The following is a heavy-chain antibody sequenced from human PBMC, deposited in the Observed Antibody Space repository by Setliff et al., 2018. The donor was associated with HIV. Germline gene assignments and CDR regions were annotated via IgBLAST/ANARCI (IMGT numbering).Heavy chain of an antibody. Sequence: SATLSLTCAVYGGSFSGYYWSWIRQPPGKGLEWIGEINHSGSTNYNPSLKSRVTISVDTSKNQFSLKLSSVTAADTAVYYCARGMDYYDTSGYYQYYFDYWGQGTLVTVSS. J-gene: IGHJ4*02. CDR1: GGSFSGYY. CDR2: INHSGST. V-gene: IGHV4-34*01. CDR3: ARGMDYYDTSGYYQYYFDY. D-gene: IGHD3-22*01.